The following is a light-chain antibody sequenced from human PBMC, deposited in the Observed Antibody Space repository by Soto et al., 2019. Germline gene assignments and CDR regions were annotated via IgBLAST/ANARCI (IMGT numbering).Light chain of an antibody. J-gene: IGKJ1*01. Sequence: VLTQSPGTLSLSAGERATLSCRASQSVSNKYLAWYQQKPGQAPRLIIYGASNRATGIPDRFSVSESGTDGTLTVSRLQTEDGSVYYCQQYGSSPWTFGQGTKVDIK. V-gene: IGKV3-20*01. CDR1: QSVSNKY. CDR2: GAS. CDR3: QQYGSSPWT.